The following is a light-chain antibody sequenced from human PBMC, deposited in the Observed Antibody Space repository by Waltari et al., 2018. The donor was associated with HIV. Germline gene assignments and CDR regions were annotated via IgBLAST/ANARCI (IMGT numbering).Light chain of an antibody. CDR1: QRISSY. CDR2: DAS. CDR3: QNRSNRPQ. Sequence: EIVLTQSPATLSLSPGERATLACGASQRISSYLAWYKQKPGQAPGRLIVDASDGVTGIAARCSHSGDGTDYTRSITSREPYDFAVDYCQNRSNRPQFGQGPRVEI. J-gene: IGKJ5*01. V-gene: IGKV3-11*01.